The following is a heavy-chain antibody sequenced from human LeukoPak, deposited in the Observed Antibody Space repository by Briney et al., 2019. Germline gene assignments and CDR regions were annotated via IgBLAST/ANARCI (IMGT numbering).Heavy chain of an antibody. CDR2: INQDGSLE. CDR1: GFTFSNYY. Sequence: GGSLRLSCAASGFTFSNYYQTWVRQAPGKGLEWVANINQDGSLEKYVDSVKGRFTISRDNAENSVYLQMNSLRAEDTAVYYCARDGHNGNDFDYWGQGTLVTVSS. D-gene: IGHD1-1*01. V-gene: IGHV3-7*01. CDR3: ARDGHNGNDFDY. J-gene: IGHJ4*02.